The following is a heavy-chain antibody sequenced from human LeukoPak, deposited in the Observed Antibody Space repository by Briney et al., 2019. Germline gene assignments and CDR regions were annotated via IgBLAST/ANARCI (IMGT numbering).Heavy chain of an antibody. CDR1: GGTFSSYA. CDR2: IIPIFGTA. D-gene: IGHD2-2*01. V-gene: IGHV1-69*13. CDR3: ARGQDIVVVPAAISARGAFDI. J-gene: IGHJ3*02. Sequence: GASVKVSCTASGGTFSSYAISWVRQAPGQGLEWMGGIIPIFGTANYAQKFQGRVTITADESTSTAYMELSSLRSEDTAVYYCARGQDIVVVPAAISARGAFDIWGQGTMVTVSS.